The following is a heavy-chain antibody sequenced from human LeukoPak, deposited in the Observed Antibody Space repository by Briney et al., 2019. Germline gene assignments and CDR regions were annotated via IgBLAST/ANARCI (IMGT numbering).Heavy chain of an antibody. CDR2: INPSGGST. D-gene: IGHD4-23*01. J-gene: IGHJ4*02. Sequence: ASVKVSCKASGYTFTSYYMHWVRQAPGQGLEWMGIINPSGGSTSYAQKFQGRVTMTRDMSTSTVYMELSSLRSEDTAVYYCARDTLNGGPFDYWGQGPLVTVSS. CDR1: GYTFTSYY. V-gene: IGHV1-46*01. CDR3: ARDTLNGGPFDY.